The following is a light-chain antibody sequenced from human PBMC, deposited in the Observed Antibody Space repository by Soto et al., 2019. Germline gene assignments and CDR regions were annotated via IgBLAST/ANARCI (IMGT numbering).Light chain of an antibody. Sequence: QSALTQPPSASGSPGQSVTISCTGTYSDVGGSNYVSWYQQHPGKDPKLVIYEVIQRPSGVPDRFSGSRSGNTASLTVSRLQAEDEADYYCSSNVVGTNLKIFGGGTQLTVL. CDR2: EVI. CDR1: YSDVGGSNY. CDR3: SSNVVGTNLKI. V-gene: IGLV2-8*01. J-gene: IGLJ2*01.